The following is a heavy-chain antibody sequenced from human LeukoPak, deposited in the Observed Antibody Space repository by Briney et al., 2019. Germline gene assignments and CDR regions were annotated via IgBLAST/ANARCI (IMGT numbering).Heavy chain of an antibody. D-gene: IGHD6-19*01. CDR2: LNYSGTT. J-gene: IGHJ4*02. CDR1: GGSISGSTSY. Sequence: PSETLSLTCTVSGGSISGSTSYWGWIRQSPGKGLEWIGLLNYSGTTYYNPSFKSRVTISVDTSKNQFSLKLSSVTAADTAVYYCARSYSSGWSPFDYWGQGTLVTVSS. CDR3: ARSYSSGWSPFDY. V-gene: IGHV4-39*07.